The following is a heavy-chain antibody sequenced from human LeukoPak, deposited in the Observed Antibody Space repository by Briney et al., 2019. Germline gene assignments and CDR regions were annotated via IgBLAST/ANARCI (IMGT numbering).Heavy chain of an antibody. CDR2: IKEDGSEK. CDR3: ARDTYRFFDL. Sequence: EWVADIKEDGSEKYSVDSMKGRFTISRDNAKNSLYLQMDSLRAEDTAVYYCARDTYRFFDLWGRGTLVTVSS. J-gene: IGHJ2*01. V-gene: IGHV3-7*01.